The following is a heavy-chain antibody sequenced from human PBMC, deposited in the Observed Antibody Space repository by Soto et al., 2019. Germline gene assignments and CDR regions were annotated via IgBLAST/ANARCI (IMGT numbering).Heavy chain of an antibody. CDR2: ISAHNGNT. CDR1: GYTFTSYG. J-gene: IGHJ4*02. D-gene: IGHD3-10*01. V-gene: IGHV1-18*01. CDR3: ARGRYGEY. Sequence: QVHLVQSGAAVKKPGASVKVSCKASGYTFTSYGITWVRQAPGQGLEWVGWISAHNGNTDYAQKLQGRVIVTRDTSTSTGYMELRSLRSDDTAVYDCARGRYGEYWGQGALVTVSS.